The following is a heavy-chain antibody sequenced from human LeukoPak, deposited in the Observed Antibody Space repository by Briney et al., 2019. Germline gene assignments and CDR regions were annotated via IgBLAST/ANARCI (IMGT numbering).Heavy chain of an antibody. CDR3: ARSYYYGSGSPYYGMDV. CDR2: IYYSGST. CDR1: GGSISSGDYY. V-gene: IGHV4-30-4*01. D-gene: IGHD3-10*01. J-gene: IGHJ6*02. Sequence: SQTLSLTCTVSGGSISSGDYYWSWIRQPPGKGLEWIGYIYYSGSTYYNPSLESRVTISVDTSKNQFSLKLSSVTAADTAVYYCARSYYYGSGSPYYGMDVWGQGTTVTVSS.